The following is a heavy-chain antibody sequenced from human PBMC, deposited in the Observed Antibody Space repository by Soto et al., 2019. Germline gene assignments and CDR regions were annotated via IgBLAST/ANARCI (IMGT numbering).Heavy chain of an antibody. Sequence: QTGGSLRLSCASSGFTFSDFGMSWVRQAPGKGLEWVAVIWYDGSNKYYADSVKGRFTISRDNSKNTLYLQMNSLRAEDTAVYYCARDKDSSGYYYDYWGQGTLVTVSS. CDR3: ARDKDSSGYYYDY. V-gene: IGHV3-33*01. D-gene: IGHD3-22*01. CDR2: IWYDGSNK. J-gene: IGHJ4*02. CDR1: GFTFSDFG.